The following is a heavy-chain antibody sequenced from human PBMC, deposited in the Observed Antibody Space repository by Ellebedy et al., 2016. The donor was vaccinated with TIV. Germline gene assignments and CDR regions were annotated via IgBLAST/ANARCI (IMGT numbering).Heavy chain of an antibody. V-gene: IGHV3-66*01. CDR3: SRGQWLVFPSFDC. J-gene: IGHJ4*02. Sequence: GESLKISCAASGFTVSSNYMTWVRQAPGKGLAGGSVFYRGGSTYYADSVKGRFTISGDNSKNTLYLQMNSLRAEDTAVYYCSRGQWLVFPSFDCWGQGTLVTVSS. CDR2: FYRGGST. D-gene: IGHD6-19*01. CDR1: GFTVSSNY.